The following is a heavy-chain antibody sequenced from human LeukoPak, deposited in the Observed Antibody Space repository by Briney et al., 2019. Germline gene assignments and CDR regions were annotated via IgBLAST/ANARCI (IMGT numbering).Heavy chain of an antibody. Sequence: AETLSFTCTLSGGPISSYYWRGIRQPPGKGLEGIGEIKHSGSTNYNPSLKSRVTISVDTSKNQFSLKLRSVTAADTAVYYCARGWCSGGSCYDPSYYFDYWGQGTMVTVSS. V-gene: IGHV4-34*01. J-gene: IGHJ4*02. D-gene: IGHD2-15*01. CDR1: GGPISSYY. CDR2: IKHSGST. CDR3: ARGWCSGGSCYDPSYYFDY.